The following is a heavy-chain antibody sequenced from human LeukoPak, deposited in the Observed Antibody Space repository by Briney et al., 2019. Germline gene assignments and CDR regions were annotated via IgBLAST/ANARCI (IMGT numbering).Heavy chain of an antibody. CDR3: ARVDRYHYYLDV. Sequence: GASVKVSCKASGGTFISYSITWVRQAPGQGLEWMGGIMPLFNTANYAKQFQGRVTITTDESTSTAYMELSSLRFEDTAMYYCARVDRYHYYLDVWGKGTTVTLPS. J-gene: IGHJ6*03. CDR2: IMPLFNTA. V-gene: IGHV1-69*05. CDR1: GGTFISYS.